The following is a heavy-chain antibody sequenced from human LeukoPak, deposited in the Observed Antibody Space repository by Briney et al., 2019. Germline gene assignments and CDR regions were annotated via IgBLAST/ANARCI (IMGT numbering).Heavy chain of an antibody. V-gene: IGHV3-30*14. CDR3: ARDRGSRYGSGSGYFDY. CDR2: ISYDGSNK. D-gene: IGHD3-10*01. Sequence: PGGSLRLSCAASGFTFSSYAMHWVRQAPGKGLEWVAVISYDGSNKYYADSVKGRFTISRDNTKNTLYLQMNSLRAEDTAVYYCARDRGSRYGSGSGYFDYWGQGTLVTVSS. J-gene: IGHJ4*02. CDR1: GFTFSSYA.